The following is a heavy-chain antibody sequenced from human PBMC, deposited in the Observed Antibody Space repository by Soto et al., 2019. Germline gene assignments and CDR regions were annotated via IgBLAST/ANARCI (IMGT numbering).Heavy chain of an antibody. V-gene: IGHV3-30*18. CDR1: GFTFSSYG. D-gene: IGHD3-22*01. CDR3: AKDKSDSSGYLVNLGIDY. Sequence: GGSLRLSCAASGFTFSSYGMHWVRQAPGKGLEWVAVISYDGSNKYYADSVKGRFTISRDNSKNTLYLQMNSLRAEDTAVYYCAKDKSDSSGYLVNLGIDYWGKGT. J-gene: IGHJ4*02. CDR2: ISYDGSNK.